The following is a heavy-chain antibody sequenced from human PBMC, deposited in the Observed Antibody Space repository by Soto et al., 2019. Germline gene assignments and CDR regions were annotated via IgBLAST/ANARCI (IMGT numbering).Heavy chain of an antibody. D-gene: IGHD5-12*01. Sequence: QLQLQESGSGLVKPSQTLSLTCAVSGGSISSGGYSWSWIRQPPGKGLEWIGYIYHSGSTYYNPSLQSRVTISVNRSKNQFSLRLSSVTAADTAVYYCAAGGGLPRYYWGQGTLVTVSS. CDR1: GGSISSGGYS. CDR3: AAGGGLPRYY. CDR2: IYHSGST. V-gene: IGHV4-30-2*01. J-gene: IGHJ4*02.